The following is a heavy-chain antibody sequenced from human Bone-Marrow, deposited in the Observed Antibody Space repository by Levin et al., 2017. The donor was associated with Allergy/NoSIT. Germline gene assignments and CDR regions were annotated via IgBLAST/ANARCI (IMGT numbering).Heavy chain of an antibody. CDR2: MNPNNGNP. J-gene: IGHJ3*02. Sequence: ASVKVSCKASGYTFTSFDINWVRQATGQGLEWMGWMNPNNGNPDYAQKFQGRVSMTRDTSISTAYMELSSLRSEDTAVYYCARGVAMICGRAQTDTFDIWGQGTLITVSS. CDR1: GYTFTSFD. CDR3: ARGVAMICGRAQTDTFDI. D-gene: IGHD5-12*01. V-gene: IGHV1-8*01.